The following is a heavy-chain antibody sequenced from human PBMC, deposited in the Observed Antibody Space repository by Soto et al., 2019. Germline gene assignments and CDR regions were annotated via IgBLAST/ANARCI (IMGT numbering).Heavy chain of an antibody. V-gene: IGHV4-34*01. CDR2: IRHNGDT. Sequence: SETLSLTCVVSGGSFSDYKWTWIRQSQEKGLEWIGEIRHNGDTNSKPSLRSRLTMSLDTSKNQFSLHLSSVTSADTAVYFCAGGPAYGEYDAWRQGTLVTVSS. CDR3: AGGPAYGEYDA. D-gene: IGHD4-17*01. CDR1: GGSFSDYK. J-gene: IGHJ5*02.